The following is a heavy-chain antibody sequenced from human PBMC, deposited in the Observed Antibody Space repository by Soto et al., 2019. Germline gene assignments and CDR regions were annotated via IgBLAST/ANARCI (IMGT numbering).Heavy chain of an antibody. V-gene: IGHV3-43D*03. CDR3: AKEGCGGDCSHGMDV. Sequence: GGSLRLSCAASGFTFDDYAMHWVRQAPGKGLEWVSLISWDGGSTYYADSVKGRFTISRDNSKNSLYLQMNSLRAEDTALYYCAKEGCGGDCSHGMDVWGQGTTVTVSS. CDR2: ISWDGGST. D-gene: IGHD2-21*02. J-gene: IGHJ6*02. CDR1: GFTFDDYA.